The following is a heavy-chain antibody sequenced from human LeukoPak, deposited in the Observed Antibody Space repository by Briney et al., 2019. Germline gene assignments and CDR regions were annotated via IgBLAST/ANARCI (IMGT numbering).Heavy chain of an antibody. V-gene: IGHV3-21*01. CDR2: ISSSSSYI. CDR3: AKDLVSGVVDY. Sequence: PGGSLRLSCAASGFTFSSYSMNWVRQAPGKGLEWVSSISSSSSYIYYADSVKGRFTISRDNAKNSLYLQMNSLRAEDTAVYYCAKDLVSGVVDYWGQGTLVTVSS. J-gene: IGHJ4*02. CDR1: GFTFSSYS. D-gene: IGHD6-6*01.